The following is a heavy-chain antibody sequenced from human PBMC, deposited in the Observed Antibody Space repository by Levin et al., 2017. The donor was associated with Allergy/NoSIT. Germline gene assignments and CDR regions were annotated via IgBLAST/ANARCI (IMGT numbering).Heavy chain of an antibody. D-gene: IGHD2-2*01. V-gene: IGHV3-30-3*01. CDR3: ARDGPTIYCSSPSCYGGDFDY. J-gene: IGHJ4*02. CDR1: GITFSSYA. CDR2: ISYDGSNK. Sequence: LSLTCAASGITFSSYAMHWVRQAPGKGLEWVAIISYDGSNKYYADSVKGRFTISRDNSKNTLYLQMNSLRAEDTAVYYCARDGPTIYCSSPSCYGGDFDYWGQGTLVTVSS.